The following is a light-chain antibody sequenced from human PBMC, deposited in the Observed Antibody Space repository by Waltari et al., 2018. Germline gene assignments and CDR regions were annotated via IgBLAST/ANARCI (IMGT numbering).Light chain of an antibody. J-gene: IGLJ3*02. CDR3: GSWDSSLGIGV. CDR1: TPNLGNNY. V-gene: IGLV1-51*01. CDR2: EVN. Sequence: QSVLTQAPSVSAAPGQTVTISCSGTTPNLGNNYVSWYQQLPGAAPKIVIYEVNRRPSGIPDRFSGCKSGASATLGITGLQTGDEADYYCGSWDSSLGIGVLGGGTRLTVL.